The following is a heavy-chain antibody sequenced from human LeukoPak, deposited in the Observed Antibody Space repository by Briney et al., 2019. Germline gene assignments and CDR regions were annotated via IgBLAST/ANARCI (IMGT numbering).Heavy chain of an antibody. CDR1: GFTFSSYG. CDR2: IKSKTDGGTT. Sequence: GGSLRLSCAASGFTFSSYGMHWVRQAPGKGLEWVGRIKSKTDGGTTDYAAPVKGRFTISRDDSKNTLYLQMNSLKTEDTAVYYCTTAPEQQLVPFDYWGQGTLVTVSS. D-gene: IGHD6-13*01. V-gene: IGHV3-15*01. CDR3: TTAPEQQLVPFDY. J-gene: IGHJ4*02.